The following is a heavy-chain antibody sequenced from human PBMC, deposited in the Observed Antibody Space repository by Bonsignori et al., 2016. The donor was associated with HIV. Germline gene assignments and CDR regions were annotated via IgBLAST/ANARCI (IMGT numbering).Heavy chain of an antibody. CDR2: ISANNGNT. Sequence: WVRQAPGQGLEWMGWISANNGNTNYAQKVQGRVTMTTDTSTSTAYMELRSLRSDDTAVYYCARFLLGATTRFPEGGFDIWGQGTMVTVSS. V-gene: IGHV1-18*01. CDR3: ARFLLGATTRFPEGGFDI. D-gene: IGHD1-26*01. J-gene: IGHJ3*02.